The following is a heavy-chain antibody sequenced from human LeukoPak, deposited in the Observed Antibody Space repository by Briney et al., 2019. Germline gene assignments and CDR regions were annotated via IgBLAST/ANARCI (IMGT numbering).Heavy chain of an antibody. CDR1: GYSFTDYY. Sequence: EASVKVSCKASGYSFTDYYMHWVRQAPGQGLEWMGWMNPNSGNTGYAQKFQGRVTMTRNTSISTAYMELSSLRSEDTAVYYCARGGGRDEDYWGQGTLVTVSS. V-gene: IGHV1-8*02. CDR3: ARGGGRDEDY. D-gene: IGHD5-24*01. J-gene: IGHJ4*02. CDR2: MNPNSGNT.